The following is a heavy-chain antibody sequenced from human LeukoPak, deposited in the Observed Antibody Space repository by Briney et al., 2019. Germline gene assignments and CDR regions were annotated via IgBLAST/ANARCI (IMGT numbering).Heavy chain of an antibody. J-gene: IGHJ4*02. D-gene: IGHD2-15*01. Sequence: GGSLRLSCAASGFSFSNYYMGWIRQAPGKGLEWVSYISRSGDSIHYADSVKGRFTISRDNSKDTLDLQMNSLRAEDTAIYYCAKEPSCSGGSCYYFDYWGQGTLVTVSS. CDR2: ISRSGDSI. CDR3: AKEPSCSGGSCYYFDY. CDR1: GFSFSNYY. V-gene: IGHV3-11*01.